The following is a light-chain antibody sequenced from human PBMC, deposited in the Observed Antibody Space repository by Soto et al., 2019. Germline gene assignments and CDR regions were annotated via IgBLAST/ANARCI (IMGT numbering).Light chain of an antibody. J-gene: IGLJ3*02. CDR2: EVS. CDR1: SSDVGAYNY. Sequence: QSALTQPASVSGSPGQSITISCTGTSSDVGAYNYVSWYQQHPGKAPKLMIYEVSNRPSGVSDRFSGSRSGNTASLTISGLQAEDESDYYCGSYVGSKSFVFGGGTKVTVL. V-gene: IGLV2-14*01. CDR3: GSYVGSKSFV.